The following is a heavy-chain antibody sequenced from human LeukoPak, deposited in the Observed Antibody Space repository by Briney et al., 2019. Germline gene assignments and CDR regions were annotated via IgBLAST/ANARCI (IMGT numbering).Heavy chain of an antibody. V-gene: IGHV3-23*01. J-gene: IGHJ3*02. CDR3: ANFGCYDSSGHLDGAFDI. CDR2: ISGSGGST. D-gene: IGHD3-22*01. Sequence: GESLRLSCAASGFTFSSYAMSWVRQAPGKGLEWVSAISGSGGSTYYADSVKGRFTISRDNSKNTLYLQMNSLRAEDTAVYYCANFGCYDSSGHLDGAFDIWGQGKMVTVSS. CDR1: GFTFSSYA.